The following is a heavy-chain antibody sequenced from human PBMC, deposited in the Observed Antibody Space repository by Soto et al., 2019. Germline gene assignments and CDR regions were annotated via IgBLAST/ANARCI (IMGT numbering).Heavy chain of an antibody. CDR3: AREVAATNYGDYYYYGMDV. J-gene: IGHJ6*02. D-gene: IGHD2-15*01. Sequence: SETLSLTCTVSGGSISSYYWSWIRQPPGKGLEWIGYIYYSGSTNYNPSLKSRVTISVDTSKNQFSLKLSSVTAADTAVYYCAREVAATNYGDYYYYGMDVWGQGTTVTVSS. CDR2: IYYSGST. CDR1: GGSISSYY. V-gene: IGHV4-59*01.